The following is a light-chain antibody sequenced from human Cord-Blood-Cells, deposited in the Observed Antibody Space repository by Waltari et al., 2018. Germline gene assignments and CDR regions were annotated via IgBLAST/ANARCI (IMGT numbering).Light chain of an antibody. CDR2: YGS. Sequence: SYVLTQPPSVSVAPGQTARITCGGNNMGSKSLHWYQQKPGQAPVLGIYYGSDRPSGIPERFSGSNSGNTATLTISRVEAGDEADYYCQVWDSSSDHWVFGGGTKLTFL. J-gene: IGLJ3*02. CDR1: NMGSKS. V-gene: IGLV3-21*04. CDR3: QVWDSSSDHWV.